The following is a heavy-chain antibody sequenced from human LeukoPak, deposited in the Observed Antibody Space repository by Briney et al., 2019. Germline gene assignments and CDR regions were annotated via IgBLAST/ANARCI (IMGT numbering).Heavy chain of an antibody. CDR3: ARARDETLDSPPPYFDY. CDR1: GGPISNYY. D-gene: IGHD3-22*01. Sequence: SETLSLTCTVSGGPISNYYWNWIRQPPGKGLEWIGYIYYSGSTNYNPSLKGRVTISVDTSKNQFSLKLSSVTAADTAVYYCARARDETLDSPPPYFDYWGQGTLVTVSS. J-gene: IGHJ4*02. CDR2: IYYSGST. V-gene: IGHV4-59*08.